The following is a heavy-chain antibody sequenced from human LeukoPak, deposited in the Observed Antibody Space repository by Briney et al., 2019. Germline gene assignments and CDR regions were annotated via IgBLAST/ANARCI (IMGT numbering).Heavy chain of an antibody. Sequence: GGSLRLSCSASGFTFTSYWMHWVRQAPGKGLVWVSRINSVGRSTDYADSVKGRCTISRDNAKNTLFLQMNSLRVEDTAVYYCARSYGGYVDYWGLGTLVTVSS. CDR2: INSVGRST. CDR3: ARSYGGYVDY. D-gene: IGHD4/OR15-4a*01. V-gene: IGHV3-74*01. J-gene: IGHJ4*02. CDR1: GFTFTSYW.